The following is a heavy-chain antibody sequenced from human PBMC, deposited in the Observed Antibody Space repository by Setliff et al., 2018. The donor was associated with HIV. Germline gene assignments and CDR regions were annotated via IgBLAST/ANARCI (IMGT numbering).Heavy chain of an antibody. D-gene: IGHD1-26*01. CDR1: GGSISSYY. CDR2: IYTSGST. Sequence: SETLSLTCTVSGGSISSYYWSWIRQPAGKGLEWIGRIYTSGSTNYNPSLKSRVTMSVDTSKNQFSLKLSSVTAADTAIYYCARAGMGALRSLFDYWGPGALVTVSS. V-gene: IGHV4-4*07. J-gene: IGHJ4*02. CDR3: ARAGMGALRSLFDY.